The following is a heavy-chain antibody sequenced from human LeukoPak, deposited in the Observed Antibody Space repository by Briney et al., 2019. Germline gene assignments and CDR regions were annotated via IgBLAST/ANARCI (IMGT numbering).Heavy chain of an antibody. CDR1: GFTFSSYS. CDR2: ISSSGSTI. Sequence: GGSLRLSCAASGFTFSSYSMNWVRQAPGKGLEWVSYISSSGSTIYYADSVKGRFTISRDNAKNSLYLQMNSLRAEDTAVYYCARDYGSGSYDAFDIWGQGTMVTVSS. J-gene: IGHJ3*02. CDR3: ARDYGSGSYDAFDI. V-gene: IGHV3-48*04. D-gene: IGHD3-10*01.